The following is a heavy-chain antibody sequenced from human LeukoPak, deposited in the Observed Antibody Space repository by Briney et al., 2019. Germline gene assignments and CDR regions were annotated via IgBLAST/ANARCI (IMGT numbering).Heavy chain of an antibody. CDR1: GFTFSSYG. V-gene: IGHV3-30*18. CDR2: ISYDGSNK. Sequence: GGSLRLSCAASGFTFSSYGMHWVRQAPGKGLEWVAVISYDGSNKYYADSVKGGFTISRDNSKNTLYLQMNSLRAEDTAVYYCAKGTGYSYGYHFDYWGQGTLVTVSS. J-gene: IGHJ4*02. CDR3: AKGTGYSYGYHFDY. D-gene: IGHD5-18*01.